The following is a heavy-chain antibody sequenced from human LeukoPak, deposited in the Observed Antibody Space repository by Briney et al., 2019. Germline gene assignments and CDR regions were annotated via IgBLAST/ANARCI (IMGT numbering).Heavy chain of an antibody. J-gene: IGHJ4*02. V-gene: IGHV1-2*02. CDR3: ARGQQLASN. Sequence: ASVKVSCKASGYTXTGYYIYWVRQAPGQGLEWMGWINPNSGGTNYAQKFQGRVTMTREMSISTAYMELSRLRSDDTAVYYCARGQQLASNWGQGTLVTVSP. CDR2: INPNSGGT. CDR1: GYTXTGYY. D-gene: IGHD6-13*01.